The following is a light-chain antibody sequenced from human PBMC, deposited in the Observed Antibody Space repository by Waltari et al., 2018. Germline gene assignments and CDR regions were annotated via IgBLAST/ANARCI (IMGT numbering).Light chain of an antibody. Sequence: EIVLTQSPATLSLSPGERATLSCRASQSVGISLAWYQQKPGQAPRLLIYDASNRATGIPVRFSGSGSGTDFTLTISSLEPEECAVYYCQQRSKWPLTFGQGTKVEIK. V-gene: IGKV3-11*01. CDR1: QSVGIS. CDR3: QQRSKWPLT. CDR2: DAS. J-gene: IGKJ1*01.